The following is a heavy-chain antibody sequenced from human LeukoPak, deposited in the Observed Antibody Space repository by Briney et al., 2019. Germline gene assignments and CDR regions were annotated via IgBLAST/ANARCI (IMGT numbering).Heavy chain of an antibody. Sequence: ASVKVSCKASGYTFTSYGISWVRQAPGQGLEWMGWISAYNGNTNYAQKLQGRVTMTTDTSTSTAYMELRSLRSDDKAVYYCARLLYAPDVEMATSPLGDWGQGTLVTVSS. J-gene: IGHJ4*02. D-gene: IGHD5-24*01. V-gene: IGHV1-18*01. CDR3: ARLLYAPDVEMATSPLGD. CDR2: ISAYNGNT. CDR1: GYTFTSYG.